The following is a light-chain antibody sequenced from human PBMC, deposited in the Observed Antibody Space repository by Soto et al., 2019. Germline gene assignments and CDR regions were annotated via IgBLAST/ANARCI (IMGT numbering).Light chain of an antibody. V-gene: IGLV4-69*01. CDR3: QNWGTGTPGV. Sequence: QLVLTQSPSASASLGASVKLTCTLSSGHSSYAIAWHQQQPEKGPRYLMKLNSDGSHSKGDGIPDRFSGSSSGAERYLTISSLQSEDEADYYCQNWGTGTPGVFGGGTKLTVL. CDR1: SGHSSYA. J-gene: IGLJ2*01. CDR2: LNSDGSH.